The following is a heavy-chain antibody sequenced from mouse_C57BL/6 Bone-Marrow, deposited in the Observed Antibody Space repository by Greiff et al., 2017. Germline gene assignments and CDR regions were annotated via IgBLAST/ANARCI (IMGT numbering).Heavy chain of an antibody. CDR1: GFTFSSYG. CDR3: ARHVCLLWYFDV. CDR2: ISSGGSYT. Sequence: EVKLVESGGDLVKPGGSLKLSCAASGFTFSSYGMSWVRQTPDKRLEWVATISSGGSYTYYPDSVKGRFTISRDNAKNTLYLQMSRLKSEDTAMYYCARHVCLLWYFDVWGTGTTVPVSS. D-gene: IGHD2-3*01. V-gene: IGHV5-6*01. J-gene: IGHJ1*03.